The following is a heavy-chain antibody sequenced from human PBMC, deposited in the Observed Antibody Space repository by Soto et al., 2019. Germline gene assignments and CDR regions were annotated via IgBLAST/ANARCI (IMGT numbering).Heavy chain of an antibody. D-gene: IGHD3-3*01. Sequence: QLQLQESGSGLVKPSQNLSLTCAVFGGSISSHGYDWSWVRQPPGKGLEWIGYIYYSGTAYYNPSPKRRVTLSAHRSNTQFSLNLSSVTAPDTAISYCATANFGVGVSMDVCGQGATFTVSS. CDR3: ATANFGVGVSMDV. J-gene: IGHJ6*02. CDR1: GGSISSHGYD. CDR2: IYYSGTA. V-gene: IGHV4-30-2*01.